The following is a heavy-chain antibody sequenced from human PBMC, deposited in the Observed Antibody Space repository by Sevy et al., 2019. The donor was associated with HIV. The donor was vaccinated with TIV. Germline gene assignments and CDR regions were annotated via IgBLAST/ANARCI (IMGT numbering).Heavy chain of an antibody. CDR3: AQDIVVVPAAIGGPRFDP. J-gene: IGHJ5*02. Sequence: ASVKVSCKASGGTFSSYAISWVRQAPGQGLEWMGGIIPIFGTANYAQKFQGRVTITADESTSTAYMELSSLRSEDTAVYYCAQDIVVVPAAIGGPRFDPWGQGTLVTVSS. V-gene: IGHV1-69*13. D-gene: IGHD2-2*02. CDR1: GGTFSSYA. CDR2: IIPIFGTA.